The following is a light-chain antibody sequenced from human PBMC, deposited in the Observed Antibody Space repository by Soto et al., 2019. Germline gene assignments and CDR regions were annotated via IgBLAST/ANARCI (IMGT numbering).Light chain of an antibody. CDR1: QHIHRF. CDR2: AAS. CDR3: QQSYSTPYT. Sequence: DIQMTQSPSSLSASVGDKVTVTCRANQHIHRFLQWYQQKAGKAPKLLIYAASSLQSGVPSRFSGSGSGTDFTLTISSLQPEDFATYYFQQSYSTPYTFGQVTKLDIK. V-gene: IGKV1-39*01. J-gene: IGKJ2*01.